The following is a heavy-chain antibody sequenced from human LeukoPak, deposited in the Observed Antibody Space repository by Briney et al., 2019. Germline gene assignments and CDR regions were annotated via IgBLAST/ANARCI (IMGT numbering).Heavy chain of an antibody. CDR1: GFTFSSYW. CDR2: IKSKTDGGTT. J-gene: IGHJ4*02. Sequence: GGSLRLSCAASGFTFSSYWMHWVRQTPGKGLEWVGRIKSKTDGGTTDYAAPVKGRFTISRDDSKNTLYLQMNSLKTEDTAVYYCTTVIRTMVRGVIITDDYWGQGTLVTVSS. CDR3: TTVIRTMVRGVIITDDY. D-gene: IGHD3-10*01. V-gene: IGHV3-15*01.